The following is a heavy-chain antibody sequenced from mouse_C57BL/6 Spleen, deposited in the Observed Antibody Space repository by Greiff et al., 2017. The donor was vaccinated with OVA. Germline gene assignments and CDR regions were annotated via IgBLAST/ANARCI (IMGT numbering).Heavy chain of an antibody. CDR2: ISGGGGNT. CDR1: GFTFSSYT. CDR3: ARHEEDGYDWFAY. Sequence: EVKVEESGGGLVKPGGSLKLSCAASGFTFSSYTMSWVRQTPEKRLEWVATISGGGGNTYYPDSVKGRFTISRDNAKNTLYLQMSSLRSEDTALDYCARHEEDGYDWFAYWGQGTLVTVSA. D-gene: IGHD2-2*01. V-gene: IGHV5-9*01. J-gene: IGHJ3*01.